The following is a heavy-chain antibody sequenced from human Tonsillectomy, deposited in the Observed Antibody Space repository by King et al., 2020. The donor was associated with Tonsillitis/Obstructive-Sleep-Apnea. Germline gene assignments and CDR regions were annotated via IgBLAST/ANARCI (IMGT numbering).Heavy chain of an antibody. CDR3: ARAKYRTTVTAFDS. CDR2: IGTAGDT. V-gene: IGHV3-13*04. CDR1: GFTFSSYD. Sequence: VQLVESGGGLVQPGGSLRLSCAASGFTFSSYDMHWVRQATGKGLEWVSAIGTAGDTYYPGSVKGRFTISRENAKNSLYLQMNSLRAGDTAVYYCARAKYRTTVTAFDSWGQGTMVTVSS. J-gene: IGHJ3*02. D-gene: IGHD4-17*01.